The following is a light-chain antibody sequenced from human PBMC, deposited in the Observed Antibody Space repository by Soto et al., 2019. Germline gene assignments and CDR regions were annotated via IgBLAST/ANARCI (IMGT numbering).Light chain of an antibody. CDR3: SSYTSSSTLVV. V-gene: IGLV2-14*01. CDR2: DVS. Sequence: QSVLTQPASVSGSPGQSITISCTGTSSDVGGYNYVSWYQQHPGKAPKLMIYDVSNRPSGVSNRFSGSKSGNTASLTISGLQDEDEVDYYCSSYTSSSTLVVFGGGTKLTVL. CDR1: SSDVGGYNY. J-gene: IGLJ2*01.